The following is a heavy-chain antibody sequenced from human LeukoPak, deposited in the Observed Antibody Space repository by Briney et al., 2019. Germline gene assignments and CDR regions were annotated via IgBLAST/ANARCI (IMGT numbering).Heavy chain of an antibody. V-gene: IGHV1-46*01. CDR2: INPTGYTT. CDR1: GYTFTSYY. Sequence: ASVKVSCKASGYTFTSYYLHWVRQAPGQGLEWMGIINPTGYTTSYAQKFHGRVTMTRDTSTSTVYMELSSLRSEDTAVYYCARDRGWAGVTTSYYFDYWGQGTLVTVSS. J-gene: IGHJ4*02. CDR3: ARDRGWAGVTTSYYFDY. D-gene: IGHD4-23*01.